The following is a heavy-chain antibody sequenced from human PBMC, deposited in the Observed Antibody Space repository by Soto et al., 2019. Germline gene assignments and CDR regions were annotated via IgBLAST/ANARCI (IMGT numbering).Heavy chain of an antibody. CDR2: ISSVGT. D-gene: IGHD2-8*01. CDR1: GFTFSNFG. CDR3: AKYLLMDTSSIFDC. J-gene: IGHJ4*02. Sequence: GGSLSLSCAASGFTFSNFGMSWVRQGPGKGLEWVSAISSVGTYYADSVKGRFTISRDNSKNTLYLQMNSLRAEDTAVYYCAKYLLMDTSSIFDCRGQGTLVTVSS. V-gene: IGHV3-23*01.